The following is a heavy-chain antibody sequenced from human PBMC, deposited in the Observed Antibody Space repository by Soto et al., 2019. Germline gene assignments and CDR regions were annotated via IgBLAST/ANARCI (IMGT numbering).Heavy chain of an antibody. D-gene: IGHD2-21*01. CDR2: ISNSGTSI. Sequence: PGGSLRLSCEASGFTFSSYEMNWVRQAPGKGLEWVSYISNSGTSIYYADSVKGRFTVSRDNAKNSLYLQMNSLRAEDTAVYYCARIGASIYDIWGQGTMVTVSS. CDR1: GFTFSSYE. J-gene: IGHJ3*02. CDR3: ARIGASIYDI. V-gene: IGHV3-48*03.